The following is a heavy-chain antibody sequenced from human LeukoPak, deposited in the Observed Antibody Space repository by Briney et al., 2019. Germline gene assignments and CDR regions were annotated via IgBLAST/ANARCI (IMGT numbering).Heavy chain of an antibody. CDR2: IYYSGST. CDR1: GGSISSSSYY. D-gene: IGHD5-18*01. Sequence: KTSETLFLTCTVSGGSISSSSYYWGWIRQPPGKGLEWIGSIYYSGSTYYNPSLKSRVTISVDTSKNQFSLKLSSVTAADTAVYYCARPAMVDTAMVTGWGQGTLVTVSS. CDR3: ARPAMVDTAMVTG. J-gene: IGHJ4*02. V-gene: IGHV4-39*01.